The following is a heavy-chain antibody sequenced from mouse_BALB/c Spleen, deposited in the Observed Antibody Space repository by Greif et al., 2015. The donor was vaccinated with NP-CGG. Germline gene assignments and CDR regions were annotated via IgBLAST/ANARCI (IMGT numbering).Heavy chain of an antibody. CDR3: ARRGTTVVAYYAMDY. J-gene: IGHJ4*01. CDR1: GYAFTNYL. D-gene: IGHD1-1*01. V-gene: IGHV1-54*01. CDR2: INPGSGGT. Sequence: VQLQQSGAELVRPGTSVKVSCKASGYAFTNYLIEWVKQRPGQGLEWIGVINPGSGGTNYNEKFKGKATLTADKSSSTAYMQLSSLTSDDSAVYFCARRGTTVVAYYAMDYWGQGTSVTVSS.